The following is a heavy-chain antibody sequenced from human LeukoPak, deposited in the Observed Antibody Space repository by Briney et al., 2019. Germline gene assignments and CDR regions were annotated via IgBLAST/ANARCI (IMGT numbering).Heavy chain of an antibody. CDR3: ARGGDRGYAN. CDR1: GGSFSGYY. V-gene: IGHV4-34*01. D-gene: IGHD5-12*01. Sequence: PSETLSLTCAVYGGSFSGYYWSWIRQPPGKGLEWIGEINHSGSTNYNPSLKSRVIISQDTSKNQFSLRLSSVTAADTAVYYCARGGDRGYANWGQGALVTVSS. CDR2: INHSGST. J-gene: IGHJ4*02.